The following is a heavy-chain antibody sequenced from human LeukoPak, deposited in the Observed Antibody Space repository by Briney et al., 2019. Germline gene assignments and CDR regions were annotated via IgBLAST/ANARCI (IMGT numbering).Heavy chain of an antibody. J-gene: IGHJ6*02. CDR1: GGSISSDGYY. V-gene: IGHV4-31*03. CDR2: IYYSGST. D-gene: IGHD3-10*01. Sequence: PSETLSLTCTVSGGSISSDGYYWTWIRQHPGKGLEWIGYIYYSGSTYYNPSLKSRLFISADTSENQFSLRLRSVTAADTAVYYCARVVTMVGMDVLGQGTTVTVAS. CDR3: ARVVTMVGMDV.